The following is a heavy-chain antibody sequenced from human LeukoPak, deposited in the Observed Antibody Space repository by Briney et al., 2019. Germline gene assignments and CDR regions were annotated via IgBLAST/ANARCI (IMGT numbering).Heavy chain of an antibody. CDR2: ISGSGGSV. Sequence: GGSLRLSCAASGFTFSSYAVSWVRQTPRKGLEWVSIISGSGGSVYYADSVKGRFTISRDNSKNTLYMQMNSLRAEDTAVYYCAKSDRGDSSGYCASWGQGTLVTVSS. CDR1: GFTFSSYA. CDR3: AKSDRGDSSGYCAS. J-gene: IGHJ5*02. D-gene: IGHD3-22*01. V-gene: IGHV3-23*01.